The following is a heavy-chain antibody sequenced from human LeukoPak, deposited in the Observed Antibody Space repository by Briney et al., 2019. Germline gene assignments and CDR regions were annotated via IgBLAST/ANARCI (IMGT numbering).Heavy chain of an antibody. V-gene: IGHV5-51*01. CDR3: ARRYYYDSSGLLNYFDY. CDR2: IYPGDSDT. J-gene: IGHJ4*02. D-gene: IGHD3-22*01. CDR1: GYSFTSYW. Sequence: GESLKISCKGSGYSFTSYWIGWVRQMPGKGLEWMGIIYPGDSDTRYSPPFQGQVTISADKSISTAYLQWSSLKASDTAMYYCARRYYYDSSGLLNYFDYWGQGTLVTVSS.